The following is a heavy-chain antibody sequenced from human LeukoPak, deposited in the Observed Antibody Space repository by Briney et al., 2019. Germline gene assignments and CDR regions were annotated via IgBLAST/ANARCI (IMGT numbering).Heavy chain of an antibody. D-gene: IGHD1-26*01. CDR2: IIPIFGTA. CDR1: GGTFSSYA. Sequence: SVKVSCKASGGTFSSYAISWVRQAPGQGLEWMGGIIPIFGTANYAQKFRGRVTITTDESTSTAYMELSSLRSEDTAVYYCAREGSPGFYYFDYWGQGTLVTVSS. V-gene: IGHV1-69*05. CDR3: AREGSPGFYYFDY. J-gene: IGHJ4*02.